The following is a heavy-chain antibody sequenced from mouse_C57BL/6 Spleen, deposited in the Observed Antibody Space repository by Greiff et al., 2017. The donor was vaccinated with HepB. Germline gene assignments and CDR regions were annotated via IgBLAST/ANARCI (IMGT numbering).Heavy chain of an antibody. CDR1: GYTFTSYG. CDR2: IYPRSGNT. CDR3: DRCRHSYPFAD. V-gene: IGHV1-81*01. Sequence: QVQLQQSGAELARPGASVKQSCKASGYTFTSYGISWVKQRTGQGLEWIGEIYPRSGNTYYNEKFKGKATLTADKSSSTAYMELRSLTSEYSAVYCCDRCRHSYPFADWGQGTLVSVSA. D-gene: IGHD2-10*01. J-gene: IGHJ3*01.